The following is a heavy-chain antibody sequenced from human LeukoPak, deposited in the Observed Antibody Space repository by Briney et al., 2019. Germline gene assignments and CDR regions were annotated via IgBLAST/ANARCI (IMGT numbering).Heavy chain of an antibody. CDR1: GFTFDDYA. Sequence: QTGGSLRLSCAASGFTFDDYAMHWVRQAPGKGLEWVSGISWNSGSIGYADSVKGRFTISRDNAKNSLYLQMNSLRAEDTALYYCAKDIGRRDGYNSEYYFDYWGQGTLVTVSS. CDR3: AKDIGRRDGYNSEYYFDY. CDR2: ISWNSGSI. V-gene: IGHV3-9*01. J-gene: IGHJ4*02. D-gene: IGHD5-24*01.